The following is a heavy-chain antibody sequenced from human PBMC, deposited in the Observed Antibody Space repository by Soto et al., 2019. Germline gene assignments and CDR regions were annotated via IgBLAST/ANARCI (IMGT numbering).Heavy chain of an antibody. CDR3: ARDRFYDFWSGPGNYYYMDV. D-gene: IGHD3-3*01. J-gene: IGHJ6*03. Sequence: VQLVQSGAEVKKPGSSVKVSCKASGGTFSSYTISWVRQAPGQGLEWMGRIIPILGIANYAQKFQGRVTITADKSTSTAYMELSSLRSEDTAVYYCARDRFYDFWSGPGNYYYMDVWGKGTTVAVSS. V-gene: IGHV1-69*08. CDR1: GGTFSSYT. CDR2: IIPILGIA.